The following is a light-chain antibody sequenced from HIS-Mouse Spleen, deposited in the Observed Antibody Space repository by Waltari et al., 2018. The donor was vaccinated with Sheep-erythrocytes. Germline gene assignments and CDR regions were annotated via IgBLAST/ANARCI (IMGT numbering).Light chain of an antibody. CDR2: DVS. CDR1: SSDVGGYNY. CDR3: CSYAGSYNHV. V-gene: IGLV2-11*01. Sequence: QSALTQPRPVSGSPGQSVTISCTGTSSDVGGYNYVPWSQQHPGKAPKLMIYDVSKRPSGVPDRFSGSKSGNTASLTISGLQAEDEADYYCCSYAGSYNHVFATGTKVTVL. J-gene: IGLJ1*01.